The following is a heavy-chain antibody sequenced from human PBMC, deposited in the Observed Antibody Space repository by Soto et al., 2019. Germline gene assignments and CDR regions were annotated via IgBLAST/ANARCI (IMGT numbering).Heavy chain of an antibody. D-gene: IGHD6-13*01. V-gene: IGHV4-31*03. CDR2: IYYSGST. CDR1: GGSISSGGYY. J-gene: IGHJ6*02. Sequence: SETLSLTCTVSGGSISSGGYYWSWIRQHPGKGLEWIGYIYYSGSTYYNPSLKRRVTISVDTSKNQFSLKLSSVTAADTAVYYCARDKLAGKQQLVRGPFYYGMDVWGQGTTVTVSS. CDR3: ARDKLAGKQQLVRGPFYYGMDV.